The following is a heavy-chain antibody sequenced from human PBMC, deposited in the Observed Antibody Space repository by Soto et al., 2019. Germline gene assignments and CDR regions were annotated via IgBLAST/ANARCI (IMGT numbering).Heavy chain of an antibody. J-gene: IGHJ3*02. CDR2: ISWNSGSI. V-gene: IGHV3-9*01. Sequence: SLRLSCAVSGFTFDDYAMHWVRQAPGEGLEWVSGISWNSGSIGYADSVKGRFTISRDNAKNSLYLQMNSLRAEDTALYYCAKDILPWELADAFDIWGQGTMVTVSS. D-gene: IGHD1-26*01. CDR1: GFTFDDYA. CDR3: AKDILPWELADAFDI.